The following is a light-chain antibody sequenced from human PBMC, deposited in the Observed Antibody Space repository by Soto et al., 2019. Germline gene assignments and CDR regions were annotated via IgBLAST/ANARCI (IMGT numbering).Light chain of an antibody. CDR2: GPS. CDR3: HQFGSSPQT. J-gene: IGKJ1*01. V-gene: IGKV3-20*01. CDR1: QNISSSH. Sequence: EIVLTQSPGTLPLSPGERVTLSCRASQNISSSHIAWYQQKPGQAPRLLIYGPSGRATGIPDRFSGSGSGTDFSLSITGLEPEDFAVYYCHQFGSSPQTFGHGTKVEVK.